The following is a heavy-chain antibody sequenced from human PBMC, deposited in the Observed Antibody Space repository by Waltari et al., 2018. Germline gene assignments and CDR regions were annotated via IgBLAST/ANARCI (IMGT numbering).Heavy chain of an antibody. V-gene: IGHV3-49*04. D-gene: IGHD4-17*01. CDR2: IRSKAYGGTT. CDR3: ASNAYPDYGDEGYYFDY. J-gene: IGHJ4*02. CDR1: GFTFGDYA. Sequence: EVQLVESGGGLVQPGRSLRLSCTASGFTFGDYAMSWVRQAPGKGLEWVGFIRSKAYGGTTEYAASVKGRFTISRDDSKSIAYLQMNSLKTEDTAVYYCASNAYPDYGDEGYYFDYWGQGTLVTVSS.